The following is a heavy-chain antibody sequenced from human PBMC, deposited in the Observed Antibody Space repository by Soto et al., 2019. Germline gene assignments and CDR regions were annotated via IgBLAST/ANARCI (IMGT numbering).Heavy chain of an antibody. CDR3: VKVGGSSSWYRFYFDY. CDR2: ISYDGSTI. Sequence: GGSLRLSCAASGFTFSSYAMHWVRQAPGKGLEWVAVISYDGSTICYADSVKGRFSISRDNSKNTLHLEMHNLRPEDTAVYYCVKVGGSSSWYRFYFDYWGQGTLVTVSS. D-gene: IGHD6-13*01. CDR1: GFTFSSYA. J-gene: IGHJ4*02. V-gene: IGHV3-30*18.